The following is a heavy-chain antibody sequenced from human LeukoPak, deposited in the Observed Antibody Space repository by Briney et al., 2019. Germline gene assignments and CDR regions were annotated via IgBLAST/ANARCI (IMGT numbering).Heavy chain of an antibody. J-gene: IGHJ4*02. CDR3: ARDHSR. Sequence: GGSLRLSCAASGFTFSSYAMHWVRQAPGKGLEYVSAISSNGGSTYYANSAKGRFTISRDNSNNTLYLQMGSLRAEDMAVYYCARDHSRWGQGTLVTVSS. V-gene: IGHV3-64*01. CDR1: GFTFSSYA. D-gene: IGHD6-13*01. CDR2: ISSNGGST.